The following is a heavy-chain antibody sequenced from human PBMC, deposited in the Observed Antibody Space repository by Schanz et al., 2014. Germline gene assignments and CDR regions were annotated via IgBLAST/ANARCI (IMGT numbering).Heavy chain of an antibody. CDR3: VRVPSRDVSFDL. CDR2: MNPDSGNT. CDR1: GYTFTSYD. V-gene: IGHV1-8*01. D-gene: IGHD3-16*01. Sequence: VQLVQSGAEVKRPGASVRVSCKASGYTFTSYDFNWVRQAPGQGLEWMGWMNPDSGNTGYAQKFQGRVTLTTDTSTSTAYMELRSLRSDDTAHYYCVRVPSRDVSFDLWGRGTLVTGSS. J-gene: IGHJ2*01.